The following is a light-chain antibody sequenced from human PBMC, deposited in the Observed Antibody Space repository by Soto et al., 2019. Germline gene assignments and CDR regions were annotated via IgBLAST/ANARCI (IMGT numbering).Light chain of an antibody. CDR1: QSVTKY. Sequence: EIVLTQFPSTLSLSPGERATLSCRPSQSVTKYLAWYQQKPGQAPRLLIYDASSRATGIPARFSGSGSGTDFTLTISSLEPEDFATYYCQQRSNWPLTFGGGTKVEIK. J-gene: IGKJ4*01. CDR2: DAS. CDR3: QQRSNWPLT. V-gene: IGKV3-11*01.